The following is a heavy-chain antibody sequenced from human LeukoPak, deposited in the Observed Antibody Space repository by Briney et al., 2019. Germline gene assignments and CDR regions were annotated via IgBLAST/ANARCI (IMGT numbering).Heavy chain of an antibody. Sequence: GESLKISCKGSGYSFTSYWIAWVRQMPGKGLEWMRIIYPRDSDTRYSPSFQGQVTISADKSISTAYLQWSSLKASDTAMYYCARPFSIAAVPHLDFWGQGTLVTVSS. V-gene: IGHV5-51*01. CDR1: GYSFTSYW. CDR2: IYPRDSDT. CDR3: ARPFSIAAVPHLDF. D-gene: IGHD6-13*01. J-gene: IGHJ4*02.